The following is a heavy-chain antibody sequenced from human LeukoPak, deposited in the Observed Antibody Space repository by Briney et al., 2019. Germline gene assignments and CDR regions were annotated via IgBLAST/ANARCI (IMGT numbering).Heavy chain of an antibody. J-gene: IGHJ4*01. CDR1: GFTFSSYA. CDR2: ISGSGGST. D-gene: IGHD1-26*01. Sequence: GGSLRLSCAASGFTFSSYAMSWVRQAPGKGLEWVSAISGSGGSTYYADSVKGRFTISRDNSKNTLYLQMNSLRAEDTAVYYCARLSGSYYRHFDYWGQGTLVTVSS. V-gene: IGHV3-23*01. CDR3: ARLSGSYYRHFDY.